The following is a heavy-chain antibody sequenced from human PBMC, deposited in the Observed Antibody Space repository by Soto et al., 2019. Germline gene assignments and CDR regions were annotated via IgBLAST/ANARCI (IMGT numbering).Heavy chain of an antibody. D-gene: IGHD6-19*01. CDR1: GYTFTYYY. J-gene: IGHJ4*02. CDR2: INPNSGGT. CDR3: ARGVSGWSPFDF. Sequence: GASVKVSCKASGYTFTYYYMHWVRQAPGQGLEWLGWINPNSGGTDYAQKFQGRVTLTRDTSVNTAYMELNRLKSDDTAVFFCARGVSGWSPFDFWGQGTLVTVSS. V-gene: IGHV1-2*02.